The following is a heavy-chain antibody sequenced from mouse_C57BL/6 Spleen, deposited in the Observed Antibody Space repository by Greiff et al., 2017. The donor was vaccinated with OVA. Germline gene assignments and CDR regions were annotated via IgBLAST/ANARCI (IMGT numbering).Heavy chain of an antibody. CDR2: IYPGDGDT. D-gene: IGHD1-1*01. V-gene: IGHV1-82*01. CDR3: ARDYGSREGAMDY. Sequence: QVQLKESGPELVKPGASVKISCKASGYAFSSSWMNWVKQRPGKGLEWIGRIYPGDGDTNYTGKFKGKATLTADKSSSTAYMQLSSLTSEDSAVYFGARDYGSREGAMDYWGQGTSVTVSS. J-gene: IGHJ4*01. CDR1: GYAFSSSW.